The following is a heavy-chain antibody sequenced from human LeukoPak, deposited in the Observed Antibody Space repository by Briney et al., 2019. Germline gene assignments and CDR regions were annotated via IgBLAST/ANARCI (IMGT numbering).Heavy chain of an antibody. CDR3: ARVSWFPGTSYYYMDV. Sequence: SETLSLTCTVSGGSISSSSYYWSWIRQPPGKGLEWFGYVYDSGTTNYNPSPKSRVTISLDTSKNQFSLKLTSVTAADTAVYYCARVSWFPGTSYYYMDVWGKGTTVTVSS. V-gene: IGHV4-61*01. J-gene: IGHJ6*03. CDR1: GGSISSSSYY. D-gene: IGHD1-1*01. CDR2: VYDSGTT.